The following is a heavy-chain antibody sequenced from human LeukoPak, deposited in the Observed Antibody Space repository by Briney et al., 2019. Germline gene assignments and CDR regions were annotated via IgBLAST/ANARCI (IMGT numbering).Heavy chain of an antibody. D-gene: IGHD3-16*01. V-gene: IGHV3-66*01. Sequence: PGGSLRLSCAASGFTVSSNYMSWVRQAPGKGLEWVSVIYSGGSTYYADSVKGRFTISRDNSKNTLYLQMNSLRAEDTAVYYCAKDHKYITFWYYGMDVWGQGTTVTVSS. J-gene: IGHJ6*02. CDR3: AKDHKYITFWYYGMDV. CDR2: IYSGGST. CDR1: GFTVSSNY.